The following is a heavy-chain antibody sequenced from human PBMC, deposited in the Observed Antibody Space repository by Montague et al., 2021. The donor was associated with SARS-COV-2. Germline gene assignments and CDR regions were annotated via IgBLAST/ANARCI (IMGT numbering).Heavy chain of an antibody. CDR1: GDSVWSNTAV. J-gene: IGHJ4*02. CDR3: VRDTGSAQAGFDA. V-gene: IGHV6-1*01. Sequence: CAISGDSVWSNTAVWNWIRQSPSGGLEWLGRTNYRPKWTSDYATSVEGRISIDPDTSKNQFFLHLRSVTPEDTGVYYCVRDTGSAQAGFDAWGQGTLVTVSS. D-gene: IGHD4-17*01. CDR2: TNYRPKWTS.